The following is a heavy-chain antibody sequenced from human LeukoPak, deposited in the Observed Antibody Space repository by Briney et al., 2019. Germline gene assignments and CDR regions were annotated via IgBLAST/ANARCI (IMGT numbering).Heavy chain of an antibody. D-gene: IGHD2-21*01. J-gene: IGHJ4*02. V-gene: IGHV3-74*01. CDR2: INTDGRST. Sequence: PGGSLRLSCAASGFTFSSYWMHCVRQVPGKGLVWVSRINTDGRSTSYVHTVKGRFTMSRDNAKNTLYLQMNSLRAEDTAVYYCVRDVWGDRGSYFDYWGQGTLVTVSS. CDR1: GFTFSSYW. CDR3: VRDVWGDRGSYFDY.